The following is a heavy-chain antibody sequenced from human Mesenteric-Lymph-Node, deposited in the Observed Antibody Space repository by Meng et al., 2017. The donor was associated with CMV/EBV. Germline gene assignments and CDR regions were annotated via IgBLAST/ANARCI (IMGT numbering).Heavy chain of an antibody. CDR2: IYYSGST. Sequence: SETLSLTCTVSGGSISSYYWSWIRQPPGKGLEWIGYIYYSGSTNYNPSLKSRVTISVDTSKNQFSLKLSSVTAADTAVYYCARGSMVATIMYFDYWGQGTLVTVSS. CDR1: GGSISSYY. V-gene: IGHV4-59*01. J-gene: IGHJ4*02. CDR3: ARGSMVATIMYFDY. D-gene: IGHD5-12*01.